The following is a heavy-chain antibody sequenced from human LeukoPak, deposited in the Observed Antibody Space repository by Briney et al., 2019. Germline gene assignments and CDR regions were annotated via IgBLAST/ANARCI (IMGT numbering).Heavy chain of an antibody. CDR2: INHSGST. CDR1: GGSFSGYY. D-gene: IGHD3-3*02. J-gene: IGHJ4*02. V-gene: IGHV4-34*01. CDR3: ARALFPPQLAVDY. Sequence: SETLSLTCAVYGGSFSGYYWSWIRQPPGKGLEWIGEINHSGSTNYNPSLKSRVTISVDTSKNQFSLKLSSVTAADTAVHYCARALFPPQLAVDYWGQGTLVTVSS.